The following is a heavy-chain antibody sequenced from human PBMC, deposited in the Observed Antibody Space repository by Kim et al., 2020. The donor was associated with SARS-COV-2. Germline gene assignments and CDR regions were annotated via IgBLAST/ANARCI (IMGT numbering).Heavy chain of an antibody. CDR1: GFTFSSYS. Sequence: GGSLRLSCAASGFTFSSYSMNWVRQAPGKGLEWVSYISSSSSTIYYADSVKGRFTISRDNAKNSLYLQMNSLRDEDTAVYYCARELITFGGGIKGYWGQGTLVTVSS. CDR3: ARELITFGGGIKGY. D-gene: IGHD3-16*02. V-gene: IGHV3-48*02. J-gene: IGHJ4*02. CDR2: ISSSSSTI.